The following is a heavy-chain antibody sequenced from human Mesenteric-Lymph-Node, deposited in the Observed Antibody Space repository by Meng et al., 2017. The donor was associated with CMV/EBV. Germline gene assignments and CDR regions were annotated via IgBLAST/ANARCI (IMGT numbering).Heavy chain of an antibody. CDR1: GFTFSSDA. Sequence: GGSLRLSCAASGFTFSSDAMSWVRQAPGKGLEWVSAISGSGGSTYYADSVKGRFTISRDNSKNTLYLQMNSLRAEDTAVYYCAKALRFLEWLPMSDYYYYGMDVWGQGTTVTVSS. V-gene: IGHV3-23*01. D-gene: IGHD3-3*01. J-gene: IGHJ6*02. CDR3: AKALRFLEWLPMSDYYYYGMDV. CDR2: ISGSGGST.